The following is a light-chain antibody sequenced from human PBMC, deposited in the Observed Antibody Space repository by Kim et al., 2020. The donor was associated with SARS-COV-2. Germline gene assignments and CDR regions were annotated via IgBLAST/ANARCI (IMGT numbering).Light chain of an antibody. CDR1: YSNVGGNT. Sequence: ELTQPPSTSGAPGQSVTISCSGSYSNVGGNTVNWYQQVPGTAPKLFIYSNHQRPSGVPDRFSGSKSGTSASLAISGLQSEDEADYYCATWDDILKVVVFGGGTQLTVL. CDR3: ATWDDILKVVV. J-gene: IGLJ2*01. V-gene: IGLV1-44*01. CDR2: SNH.